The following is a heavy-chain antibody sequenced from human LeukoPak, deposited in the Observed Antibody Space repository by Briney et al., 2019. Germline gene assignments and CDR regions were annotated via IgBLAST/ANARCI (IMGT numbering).Heavy chain of an antibody. CDR2: ISAYNGNT. J-gene: IGHJ3*02. V-gene: IGHV1-18*01. D-gene: IGHD2-15*01. CDR1: GYTFTSYG. CDR3: ATGPSGDDAFDI. Sequence: ASVKVSCKASGYTFTSYGISWVRQAPGQGLEWMGWISAYNGNTNYAQKFQGRVTMTEDTSTDTAYMELSSLRSEDTAVYYCATGPSGDDAFDIWGQGTMVTVSS.